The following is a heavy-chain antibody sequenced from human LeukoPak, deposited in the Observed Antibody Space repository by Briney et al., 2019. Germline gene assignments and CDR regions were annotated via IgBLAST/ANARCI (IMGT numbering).Heavy chain of an antibody. CDR2: ISSGGRYV. D-gene: IGHD1-14*01. Sequence: PGGSLRLSCAASGFSFSTYSMNWVRQAPGKGLEWVSSISSGGRYVYYADSVKGRFTISRDNAKNSLYLQMNSLGAEDTALYYCAKDIEPRGEDYYYGMDVWGQGTTVTVSS. J-gene: IGHJ6*02. CDR3: AKDIEPRGEDYYYGMDV. CDR1: GFSFSTYS. V-gene: IGHV3-21*04.